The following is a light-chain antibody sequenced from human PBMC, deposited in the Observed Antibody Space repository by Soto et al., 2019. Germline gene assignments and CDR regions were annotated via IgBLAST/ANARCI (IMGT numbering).Light chain of an antibody. V-gene: IGKV2-30*01. J-gene: IGKJ2*01. CDR3: MQGTHWPPYT. Sequence: DVVMTQSPLSLPVTLGQPASISCRSSQSLAYIDGNTYLNWFQQRPGQSPRRLIYKVSNRDSGVPDRFSGIGSGIDFTLKISRVEAEDVGVSYCMQGTHWPPYTFGQGSKLEIK. CDR2: KVS. CDR1: QSLAYIDGNTY.